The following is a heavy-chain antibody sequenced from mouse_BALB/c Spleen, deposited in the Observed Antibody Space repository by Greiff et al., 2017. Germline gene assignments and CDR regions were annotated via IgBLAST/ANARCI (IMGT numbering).Heavy chain of an antibody. Sequence: DVKLQESGPGLVKPSQSLSLTCSVTGYSITSGYYWNWIRQFPGNKLEWMGYISYDGSNNYNPSLKNRISITRDTSKNQFFLKLNSVTTEDTATYYCAREGSTMMCMDYWGQGTSVTVSS. V-gene: IGHV3-6*02. CDR1: GYSITSGYY. J-gene: IGHJ4*01. CDR3: AREGSTMMCMDY. D-gene: IGHD2-4*01. CDR2: ISYDGSN.